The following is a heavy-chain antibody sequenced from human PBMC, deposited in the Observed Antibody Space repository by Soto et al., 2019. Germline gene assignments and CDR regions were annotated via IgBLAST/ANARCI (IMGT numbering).Heavy chain of an antibody. J-gene: IGHJ4*02. CDR2: IVVGSGNT. Sequence: QVQLVQSGPEVKKPETSVKVSCKASGFTFTSSAVQWVRQARGQRLEWIGWIVVGSGNTNYAQKFQERVTITRDMSTSTAYMELSSLRSEDTAVYYGAAGPRGYSYGYWGQGSLVTVSS. CDR1: GFTFTSSA. CDR3: AAGPRGYSYGY. D-gene: IGHD5-18*01. V-gene: IGHV1-58*01.